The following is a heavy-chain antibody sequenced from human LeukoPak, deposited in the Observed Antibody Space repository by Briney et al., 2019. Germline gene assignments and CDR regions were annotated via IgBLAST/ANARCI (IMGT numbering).Heavy chain of an antibody. CDR1: GFTFSTNA. CDR2: ISGSGAST. CDR3: ARDPRNVGLAP. J-gene: IGHJ5*02. Sequence: PGGSLRLSCLTSGFTFSTNAMSWVRQAPGKGLEWISGISGSGASTYYADSVTGRFTISRDNSRNTLYLQMNSLRGDDTAVYYCARDPRNVGLAPWGQGTLVTVSS. V-gene: IGHV3-23*01. D-gene: IGHD2-15*01.